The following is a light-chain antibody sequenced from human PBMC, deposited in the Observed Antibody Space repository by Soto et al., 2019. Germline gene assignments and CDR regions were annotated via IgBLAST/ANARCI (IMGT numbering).Light chain of an antibody. CDR2: DVS. Sequence: QSALTQPRSVSGSPGQEVTIYCTGTSSDVGGYNYVSWYQQHPGKAPKLMIYDVSQRPSGVPDRFSGSKSGNTASLTISGLQAEDEADYYCCSYAGSDLYVFGTGTKVTVL. CDR1: SSDVGGYNY. CDR3: CSYAGSDLYV. J-gene: IGLJ1*01. V-gene: IGLV2-11*01.